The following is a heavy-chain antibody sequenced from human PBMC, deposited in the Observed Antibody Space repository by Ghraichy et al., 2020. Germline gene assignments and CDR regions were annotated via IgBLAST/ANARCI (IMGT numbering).Heavy chain of an antibody. D-gene: IGHD1-26*01. J-gene: IGHJ6*02. V-gene: IGHV3-74*01. CDR1: GFTFSSYW. CDR3: ARKSGSYWGDYYYYGMDV. Sequence: GGSLRLSCAASGFTFSSYWMHWVRQAPGKGLVWVSRINSDGSSTSYADSVKGRFTISRDNAKNTLYLQMNSLRAEDTAVYYCARKSGSYWGDYYYYGMDVWGQGTTVTVSS. CDR2: INSDGSST.